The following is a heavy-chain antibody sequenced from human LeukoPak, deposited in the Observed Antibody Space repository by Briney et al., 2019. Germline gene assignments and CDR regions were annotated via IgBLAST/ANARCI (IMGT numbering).Heavy chain of an antibody. D-gene: IGHD6-6*01. CDR3: ASIAARPGFDY. CDR1: GFTFSSYA. V-gene: IGHV3-30*01. J-gene: IGHJ4*02. Sequence: GGSLRLSCAASGFTFSSYAMHWVRQAPGKGLEWVAVISYDGSNKYYADSVKGRFTISRDNSKNTLYLQMNSLRAEDTAVYYCASIAARPGFDYWGQGTLVTVSS. CDR2: ISYDGSNK.